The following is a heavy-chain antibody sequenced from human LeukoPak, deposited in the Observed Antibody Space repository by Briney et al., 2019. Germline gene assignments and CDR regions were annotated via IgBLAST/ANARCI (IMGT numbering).Heavy chain of an antibody. CDR1: GGTFSSYA. D-gene: IGHD2-2*01. CDR2: IIPILGIA. CDR3: ARAIVVVPAAHYCYYGMDV. J-gene: IGHJ6*02. V-gene: IGHV1-69*04. Sequence: SVKVSCKASGGTFSSYAISWVRPAPGQGLEWMGRIIPILGIANYAQKFQGRVTITADKSTSTAYMELSSLRSEDTAVYYRARAIVVVPAAHYCYYGMDVWGQGTTVTVSS.